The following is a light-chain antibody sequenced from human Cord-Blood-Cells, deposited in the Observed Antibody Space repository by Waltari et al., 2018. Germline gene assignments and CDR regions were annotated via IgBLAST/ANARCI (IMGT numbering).Light chain of an antibody. V-gene: IGKV1-39*01. J-gene: IGKJ4*01. Sequence: DIQMTQSPSSLSASVGDRVTITCRASQSLSSYLNWYQQKPWKAPKLLIYAASSLQSGVPSRFSGSGSGTDFTLTISSLQPEDFATYYCQQSYSTLSLTFGGGTKVEIK. CDR1: QSLSSY. CDR2: AAS. CDR3: QQSYSTLSLT.